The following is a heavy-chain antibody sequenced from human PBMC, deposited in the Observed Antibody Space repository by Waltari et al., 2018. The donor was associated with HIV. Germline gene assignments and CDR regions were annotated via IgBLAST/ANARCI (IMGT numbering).Heavy chain of an antibody. Sequence: EALLVQFGGGVVGPGGSLRPPCEGPTFWFSCIWRVGSRQASGKGLEWVANINQDATKKNYADSVKGRFSVSRDNGKYSVFLEMNRLRVQDTAVYFCARGDQWGLFMDSYYGLDVWGRGTTVIVSS. V-gene: IGHV3-7*01. CDR3: ARGDQWGLFMDSYYGLDV. D-gene: IGHD1-26*01. CDR2: INQDATKK. CDR1: TFWFSCI. J-gene: IGHJ6*02.